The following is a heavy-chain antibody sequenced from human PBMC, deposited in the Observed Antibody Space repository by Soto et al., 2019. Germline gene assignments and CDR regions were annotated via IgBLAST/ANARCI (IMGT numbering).Heavy chain of an antibody. CDR3: ARDLGGQIVDY. CDR2: MNGYNGNT. CDR1: GYTFTSYD. J-gene: IGHJ4*02. V-gene: IGHV1-18*01. D-gene: IGHD1-26*01. Sequence: ASVKVSCKASGYTFTSYDINWVRQATGQGLEWMGWMNGYNGNTKYAQKLQGRVTMTTDTSTSTAYMELRSLRSDDTAVYYCARDLGGQIVDYWGQGTLVTVSS.